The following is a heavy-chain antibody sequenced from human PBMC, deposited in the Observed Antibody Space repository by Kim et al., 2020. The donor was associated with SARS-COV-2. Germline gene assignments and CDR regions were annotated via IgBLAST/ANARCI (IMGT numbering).Heavy chain of an antibody. V-gene: IGHV3-23*01. D-gene: IGHD3-10*01. CDR1: GFTFSDYA. CDR2: FSGGGGNT. Sequence: GGSLRLSCAASGFTFSDYAMTWVRQAPGRGLEWVSSFSGGGGNTYYADSVKGRFTISRDNSKNTLYLQMNSLRAEDTAVYYCAKRVEVTSGHFDYWGQGTLVTVSS. CDR3: AKRVEVTSGHFDY. J-gene: IGHJ4*02.